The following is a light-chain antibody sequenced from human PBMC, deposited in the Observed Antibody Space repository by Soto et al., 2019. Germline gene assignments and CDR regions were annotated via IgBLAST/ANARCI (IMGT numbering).Light chain of an antibody. J-gene: IGKJ4*01. Sequence: DIQMTQSPSSLSASVGDRVTITCRASPSVSSWLAWYQQKPGKAPKLLIFDASSLESGVPSRFSGRKSGTQFTLTIDSLQPEDFATYYCQQVKTYPRTFGGGTKVDIK. CDR2: DAS. V-gene: IGKV1-5*01. CDR1: PSVSSW. CDR3: QQVKTYPRT.